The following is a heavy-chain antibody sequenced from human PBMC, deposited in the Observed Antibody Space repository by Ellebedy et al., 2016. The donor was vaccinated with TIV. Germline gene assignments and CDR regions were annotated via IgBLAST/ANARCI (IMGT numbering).Heavy chain of an antibody. V-gene: IGHV4-39*01. CDR2: IFDTGST. CDR1: GGSISGSSYY. D-gene: IGHD3/OR15-3a*01. Sequence: SETLSLTCTVSGGSISGSSYYWGWIRQPPGKGLEWIGNIFDTGSTYCNPSLKSRVTISVDTSKNPFSLKLRSVTAADTAVYYCARSLMIFSFDKCYFDLWGRGTLVTVSS. CDR3: ARSLMIFSFDKCYFDL. J-gene: IGHJ2*01.